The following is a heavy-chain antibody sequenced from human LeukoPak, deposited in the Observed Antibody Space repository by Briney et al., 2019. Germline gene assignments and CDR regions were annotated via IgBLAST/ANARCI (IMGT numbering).Heavy chain of an antibody. CDR2: MNPNSGNT. V-gene: IGHV1-8*01. D-gene: IGHD2-15*01. Sequence: GASVKVSCKASGYTFTSYDINWVRQATGQGLEWMGWMNPNSGNTGYAQKFQGRVTMTRNTSISTAYMELSSLRSEDTAVYYCARGGGSHYYYYYYMDVWGKGTTVTVSS. J-gene: IGHJ6*03. CDR1: GYTFTSYD. CDR3: ARGGGSHYYYYYYMDV.